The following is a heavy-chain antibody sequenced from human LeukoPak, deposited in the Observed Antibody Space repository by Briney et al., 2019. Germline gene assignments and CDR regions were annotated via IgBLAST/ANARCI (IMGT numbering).Heavy chain of an antibody. CDR3: ASLMVRGIRDFDH. CDR2: ISYDGTNN. J-gene: IGHJ4*02. D-gene: IGHD3-10*01. V-gene: IGHV3-30*04. CDR1: GFTFSQYP. Sequence: GRSLRLSCAASGFTFSQYPMHWVRQAPGKGLEWVAVISYDGTNNYRADSVKGRFTISRDNANNTLYLQMSSLRPEDTAVYFCASLMVRGIRDFDHWGQGTLVTVSS.